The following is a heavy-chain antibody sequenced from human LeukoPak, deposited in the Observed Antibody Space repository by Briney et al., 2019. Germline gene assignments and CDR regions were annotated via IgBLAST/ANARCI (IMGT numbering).Heavy chain of an antibody. CDR3: AVQWELTTRLVHYYYYYGMDV. CDR2: INPNSGGT. D-gene: IGHD1-26*01. CDR1: GYTFTGYY. J-gene: IGHJ6*02. Sequence: ASVKVSCKASGYTFTGYYMHWVRQAPGQGLEWMGWINPNSGGTNYAQKFQGRVTMTRDTSISTAYMELSRLRSDDTAVYYCAVQWELTTRLVHYYYYYGMDVWGQGTTVTVSS. V-gene: IGHV1-2*02.